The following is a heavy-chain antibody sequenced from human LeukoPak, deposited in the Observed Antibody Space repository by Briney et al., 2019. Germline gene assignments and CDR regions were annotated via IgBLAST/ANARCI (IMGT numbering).Heavy chain of an antibody. J-gene: IGHJ6*02. CDR1: GGSISSYY. CDR2: IYYSGST. V-gene: IGHV4-59*01. D-gene: IGHD2-2*01. CDR3: ARVGSAAIPYGMDV. Sequence: SETLSLTCTVSGGSISSYYWSWIRQPPGKGLEWIGYIYYSGSTNYNPSLKSRVTISVDTSKNQFSLKLSSVTAADTAVYYCARVGSAAIPYGMDVWGQGTTVTVSS.